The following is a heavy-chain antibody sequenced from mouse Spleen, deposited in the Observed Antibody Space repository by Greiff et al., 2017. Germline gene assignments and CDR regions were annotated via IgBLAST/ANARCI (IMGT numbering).Heavy chain of an antibody. D-gene: IGHD2-14*01. V-gene: IGHV7-1*01. J-gene: IGHJ3*01. CDR2: SRNKANDYTT. CDR1: GFTFSDFY. CDR3: ARDGYDVGAWFAY. Sequence: EVMLVESGGGLVQSGRSLRLSCATSGFTFSDFYMEWVRQAPGKGLEWIAASRNKANDYTTEYSASVKGRFIVSRDTSQSILYLQMNALRAEDTAIYYCARDGYDVGAWFAYWGQGTLVTVSA.